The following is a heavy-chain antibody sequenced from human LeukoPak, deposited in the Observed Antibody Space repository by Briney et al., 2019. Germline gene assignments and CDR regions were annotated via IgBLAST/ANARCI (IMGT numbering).Heavy chain of an antibody. V-gene: IGHV4-4*07. CDR3: ARDLFYGSGSSDAFDI. J-gene: IGHJ3*02. CDR1: GDSISSYY. Sequence: PSETLSLTCTVSGDSISSYYWSWLRQPAGKGLEWLGRIYTSGSTNYNPSLKSRVTMSVDTSKNQFSLKLSSVTAADTAVYYCARDLFYGSGSSDAFDIWGQGTMVTVSS. CDR2: IYTSGST. D-gene: IGHD3-10*01.